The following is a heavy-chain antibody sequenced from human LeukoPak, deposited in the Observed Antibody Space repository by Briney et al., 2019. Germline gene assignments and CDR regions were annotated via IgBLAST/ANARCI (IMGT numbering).Heavy chain of an antibody. CDR2: IGSISTTI. Sequence: PGGSLRLSCAASGFTFISYEMNWVRQAPGKGLEWISYIGSISTTIYSADSVRGRFTISRDNAKNSLYLQMNSLRVEDTAIYYCARGAPLVVVTTGAFDIWGQGTMVTVSS. J-gene: IGHJ3*02. CDR3: ARGAPLVVVTTGAFDI. D-gene: IGHD2-15*01. V-gene: IGHV3-48*03. CDR1: GFTFISYE.